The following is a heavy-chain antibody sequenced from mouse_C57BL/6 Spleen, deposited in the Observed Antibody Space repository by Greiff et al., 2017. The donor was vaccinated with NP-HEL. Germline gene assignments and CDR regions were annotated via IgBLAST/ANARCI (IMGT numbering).Heavy chain of an antibody. V-gene: IGHV6-6*01. D-gene: IGHD6-2*01. CDR1: GFTFSDAW. Sequence: EVKVEESGGGLEQPGGSMKLSCAASGFTFSDAWMDWVRQSPEKGLEWVAEIRNKANNHATYYAESVKGRFTISRDDSKSSVYLQMNSLRAEDTGIYYCTRVKVSTEVGDYWGQGTSVTVSS. CDR3: TRVKVSTEVGDY. CDR2: IRNKANNHAT. J-gene: IGHJ4*01.